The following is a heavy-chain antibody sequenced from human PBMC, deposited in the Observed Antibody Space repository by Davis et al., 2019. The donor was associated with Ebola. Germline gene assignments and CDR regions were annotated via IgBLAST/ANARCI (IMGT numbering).Heavy chain of an antibody. CDR3: AKVDVGY. J-gene: IGHJ4*02. CDR2: IYSGGST. CDR1: GFTFSTYS. D-gene: IGHD1-26*01. Sequence: GGSLRLSCAASGFTFSTYSMSWVRQAPGKGLEWVSVIYSGGSTYYADSVKGRFTISRDNSKNTLYLQMNSLRAEDTAVYYCAKVDVGYWGQGTLVTVSS. V-gene: IGHV3-66*01.